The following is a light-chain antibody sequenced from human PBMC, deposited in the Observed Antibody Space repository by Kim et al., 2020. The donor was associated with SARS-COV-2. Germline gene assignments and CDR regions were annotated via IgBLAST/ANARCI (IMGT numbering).Light chain of an antibody. CDR3: QQYGVSGVT. CDR2: GAS. J-gene: IGKJ4*01. Sequence: EIVLTQSPDTLSLSPGESATLSCRASQSLTNNYLNWYQQKPGQAPRLLMYGASMRATGIPDRFSGSGSGTDFTLTIRRLEPEDFAVYFCQQYGVSGVTFGGGTKVDIK. V-gene: IGKV3-20*01. CDR1: QSLTNNY.